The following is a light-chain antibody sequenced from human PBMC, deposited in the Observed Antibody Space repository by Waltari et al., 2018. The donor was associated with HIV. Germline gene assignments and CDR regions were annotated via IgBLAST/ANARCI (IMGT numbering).Light chain of an antibody. J-gene: IGLJ1*01. CDR3: CSYAGSVYV. CDR1: SSDFGSYNL. Sequence: QSALTQPASVSGSPGQSITISCTGTSSDFGSYNLVSWYQHHPGKAPKLMIYEVTTPPSGVSNRFSGSKSGNTASLTISGLQAEDEADYYCCSYAGSVYVFGTGTKVTVL. V-gene: IGLV2-23*02. CDR2: EVT.